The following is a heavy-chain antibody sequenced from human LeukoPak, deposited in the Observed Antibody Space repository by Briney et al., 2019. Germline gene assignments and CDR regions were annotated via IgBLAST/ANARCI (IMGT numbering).Heavy chain of an antibody. Sequence: ASVRVSCKTSGYTFPNYDIYWVRQAPGQGLECMGWISGYTGDTKYAQILQGRVTMTTDTSTSTAYMELRSLRSDDTAVYYCARGGTSGWRTPNDDYWGQGTLVTVSS. V-gene: IGHV1-18*01. CDR1: GYTFPNYD. CDR2: ISGYTGDT. D-gene: IGHD6-19*01. CDR3: ARGGTSGWRTPNDDY. J-gene: IGHJ4*02.